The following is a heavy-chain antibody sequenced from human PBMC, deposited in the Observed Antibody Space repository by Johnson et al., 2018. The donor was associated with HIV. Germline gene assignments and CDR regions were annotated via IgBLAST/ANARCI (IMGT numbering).Heavy chain of an antibody. CDR1: GFAFSSFA. D-gene: IGHD4/OR15-4a*01. Sequence: VQLVESGGGVVQPGRSLRLSCAASGFAFSSFAVHWVRQAPGKGLEWVSFISSSGSTIYYADSVKGRFTISRDNAKNSLFLQMNSLRAEDTAVYYCARDSTPWGDDYVDYAFDIWGQGTLVTVSS. V-gene: IGHV3-48*03. CDR3: ARDSTPWGDDYVDYAFDI. J-gene: IGHJ3*02. CDR2: ISSSGSTI.